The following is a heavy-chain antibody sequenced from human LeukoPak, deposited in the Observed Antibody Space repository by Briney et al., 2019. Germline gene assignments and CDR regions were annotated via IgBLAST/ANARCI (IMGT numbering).Heavy chain of an antibody. D-gene: IGHD3-22*01. CDR1: GFTFSSSA. Sequence: GGSLRLSCAASGFTFSSSAMSWVRQAPGKGLEWVSTISGSGDRTYYADSVKGRFTISRDNSKNTLFLHMNSLRAEDTAVYYCARDEMNYYDSSGYYLDYWGQGTLVTVSS. V-gene: IGHV3-23*01. CDR2: ISGSGDRT. CDR3: ARDEMNYYDSSGYYLDY. J-gene: IGHJ4*02.